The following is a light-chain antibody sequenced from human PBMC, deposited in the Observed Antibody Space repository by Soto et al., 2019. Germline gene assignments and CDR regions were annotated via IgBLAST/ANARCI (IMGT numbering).Light chain of an antibody. CDR2: DAS. J-gene: IGKJ4*01. Sequence: DIQMTQSPSSLSASLGDRVTITCQARQDSTNYLNWYQQKPGKAPKLLIYDASDLETEVPSRFSGSGSGTDFSFPISSLQPEDIATYYCRQYDNLPALTFGGGTKVEIK. V-gene: IGKV1-33*01. CDR1: QDSTNY. CDR3: RQYDNLPALT.